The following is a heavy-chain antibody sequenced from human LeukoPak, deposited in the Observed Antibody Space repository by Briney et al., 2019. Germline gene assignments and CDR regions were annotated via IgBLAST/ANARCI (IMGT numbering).Heavy chain of an antibody. CDR3: ARHSESSAYYDFWSGLNWFDP. D-gene: IGHD3-3*01. J-gene: IGHJ5*02. Sequence: SETLSLTCTVSGGSIRSSSYYWGWIRQPPGKGLEWIGTIYYSGRTYYNPSLKSRVTISVDTSKNQFSLKLSSVTAADTAVYYCARHSESSAYYDFWSGLNWFDPWGQGTLVTVSS. V-gene: IGHV4-39*01. CDR1: GGSIRSSSYY. CDR2: IYYSGRT.